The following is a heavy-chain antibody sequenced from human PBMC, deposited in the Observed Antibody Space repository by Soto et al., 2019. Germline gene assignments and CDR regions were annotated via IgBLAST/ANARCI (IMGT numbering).Heavy chain of an antibody. CDR2: INPSGGST. D-gene: IGHD4-17*01. V-gene: IGHV1-46*01. J-gene: IGHJ4*02. CDR1: GYTFTSYN. Sequence: ASVKVSCTQSGYTFTSYNMHCVRQAPGQGLEWMGIINPSGGSTSYAQKFQGRVTMTRDTSISTAYMELSRLRSDDTAVYYCARGHLKLRWFDDWGQGSLVTVSS. CDR3: ARGHLKLRWFDD.